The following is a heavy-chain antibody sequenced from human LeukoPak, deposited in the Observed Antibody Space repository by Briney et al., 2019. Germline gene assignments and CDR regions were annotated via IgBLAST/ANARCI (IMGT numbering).Heavy chain of an antibody. V-gene: IGHV3-7*03. J-gene: IGHJ4*02. Sequence: GGSLRLSCAASEFTFNRYWMNWVRRAPGKGLEWVAKIKQDGGERHYVDSVKGRFTISRDNAKNSLYLQMNSLRVEDTAMYYCARWNYDSGSWVLDYWGQGTLVTVSS. CDR1: EFTFNRYW. CDR3: ARWNYDSGSWVLDY. D-gene: IGHD3-10*01. CDR2: IKQDGGER.